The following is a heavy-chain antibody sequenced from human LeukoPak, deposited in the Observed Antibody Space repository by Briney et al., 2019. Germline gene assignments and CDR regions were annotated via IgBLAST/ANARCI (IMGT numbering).Heavy chain of an antibody. V-gene: IGHV4-4*02. CDR3: ARDLDEIYCSGGSCYSSRYFDY. Sequence: PSETLFLTCAVSGGSISSSNWWSWVRQPPGKGLEWIGEIYHSGSTNYNPSLKSRVTISVDKSKKQFSLKLSSVTAADTAVYYCARDLDEIYCSGGSCYSSRYFDYWGQGTLVTVSS. D-gene: IGHD2-15*01. J-gene: IGHJ4*02. CDR1: GGSISSSNW. CDR2: IYHSGST.